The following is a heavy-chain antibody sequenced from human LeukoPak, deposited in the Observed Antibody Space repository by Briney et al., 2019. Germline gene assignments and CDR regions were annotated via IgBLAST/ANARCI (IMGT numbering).Heavy chain of an antibody. CDR3: ATDGPTATVTSPVGYFDY. J-gene: IGHJ4*02. V-gene: IGHV3-53*01. D-gene: IGHD4-11*01. Sequence: GGSLRLSCAASGFTVSSNYMSWVRQAPGKGLEWVSVIYSGGSTYYADSVKGRFTISRDNSKNTLFLQMNSLRAEDTAVYYCATDGPTATVTSPVGYFDYWGQGTLVTVSS. CDR2: IYSGGST. CDR1: GFTVSSNY.